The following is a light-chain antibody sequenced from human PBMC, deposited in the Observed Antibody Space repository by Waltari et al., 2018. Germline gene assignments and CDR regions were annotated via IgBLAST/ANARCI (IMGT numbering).Light chain of an antibody. CDR1: QSVSTY. J-gene: IGKJ2*01. CDR2: DAS. Sequence: EIVLTQSPATLSLSPGETATLSCRASQSVSTYFTWYQQKPGQAPRLLIADASRRATGIPARFSGSGSGTDVTLTISSLEPEDFAVYYCQQRGNWPSGYTFGQGTKLEIK. CDR3: QQRGNWPSGYT. V-gene: IGKV3-11*01.